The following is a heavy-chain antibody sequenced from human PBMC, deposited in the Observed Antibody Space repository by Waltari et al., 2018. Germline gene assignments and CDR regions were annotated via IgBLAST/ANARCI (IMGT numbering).Heavy chain of an antibody. Sequence: QVQLVQSGAEVKKPGASVKVSCKASGYSFTRFYIHWVRQAPGQGLEWMGVIDPSGGGTTYAERFQGRVSMTRDTSTSTVHMDLISLTSEDAAVYYCATYGSGRYAHFDHWGQGTLVTVSS. CDR1: GYSFTRFY. CDR2: IDPSGGGT. CDR3: ATYGSGRYAHFDH. D-gene: IGHD3-10*01. J-gene: IGHJ4*02. V-gene: IGHV1-46*01.